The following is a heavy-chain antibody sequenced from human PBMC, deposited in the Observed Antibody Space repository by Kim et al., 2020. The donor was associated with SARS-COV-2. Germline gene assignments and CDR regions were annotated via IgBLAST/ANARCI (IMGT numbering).Heavy chain of an antibody. CDR3: ARDLGAFTFGGIMQY. J-gene: IGHJ4*02. V-gene: IGHV3-33*01. Sequence: ADSGKGRFTISRDKSNNRLYLQMNSLRVEDTAVYYCARDLGAFTFGGIMQYWGQGTLVTVSS. D-gene: IGHD3-16*01.